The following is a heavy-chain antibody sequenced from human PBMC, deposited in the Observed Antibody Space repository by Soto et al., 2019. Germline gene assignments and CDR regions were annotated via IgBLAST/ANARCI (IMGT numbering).Heavy chain of an antibody. Sequence: EVQLMESGGGLVQPGGSLRLSCAASGFTFSNYWMHWVRQAPGKGLVWVSRISSDGSYATYADSVKGRFTISRDNAKNTMYLQMHSLRAEDTAVYFCATDNVLNLQGMAVAGTQCFDIWGRGNLVTVSS. CDR2: ISSDGSYA. J-gene: IGHJ2*01. CDR3: ATDNVLNLQGMAVAGTQCFDI. D-gene: IGHD6-19*01. V-gene: IGHV3-74*01. CDR1: GFTFSNYW.